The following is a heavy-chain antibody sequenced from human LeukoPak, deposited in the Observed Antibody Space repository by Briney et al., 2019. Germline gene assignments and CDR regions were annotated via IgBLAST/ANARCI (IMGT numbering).Heavy chain of an antibody. CDR3: AKMNYGGDSVDWCFDL. CDR2: ISYDGSNK. Sequence: GGSLRLSCAASGFTFSSYGMHWVRQAPGKGLEWVAVISYDGSNKYFADSVKGRFTISRDNSKNTLYLQMNSLRAEDTAVYYCAKMNYGGDSVDWCFDLWGRGTLVTVSS. J-gene: IGHJ2*01. CDR1: GFTFSSYG. D-gene: IGHD4-23*01. V-gene: IGHV3-30*18.